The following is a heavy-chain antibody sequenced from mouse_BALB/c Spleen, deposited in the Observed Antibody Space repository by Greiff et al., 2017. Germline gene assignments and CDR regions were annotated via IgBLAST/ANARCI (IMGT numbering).Heavy chain of an antibody. CDR3: ARDNGNPSYAMDY. CDR1: GFTFPDYY. Sequence: EVKLVESGGGLVQPGGSLRLSCATSGFTFPDYYMSWVRQPPGKALEWLGFIRNKANGYTTEYSASVKGRFTISRDNSQSILYLQMNTLRAEDSATYYCARDNGNPSYAMDYWGQGTSVTVSS. V-gene: IGHV7-3*02. D-gene: IGHD1-1*01. J-gene: IGHJ4*01. CDR2: IRNKANGYTT.